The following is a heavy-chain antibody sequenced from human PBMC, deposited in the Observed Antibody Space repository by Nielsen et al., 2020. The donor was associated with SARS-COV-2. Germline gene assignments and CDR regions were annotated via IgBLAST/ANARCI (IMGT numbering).Heavy chain of an antibody. Sequence: SETLSLTCTVSGGSISSYYWSWIRQPPGKGLEWIGYIFYRGNTNYKPSLKSRVTISVDTSKNQFSLKVNSVTAADTAVYYCARVRAGIQLWTMQEMDVWGKGTTVTVSS. CDR1: GGSISSYY. J-gene: IGHJ6*04. D-gene: IGHD5-18*01. CDR3: ARVRAGIQLWTMQEMDV. V-gene: IGHV4-59*01. CDR2: IFYRGNT.